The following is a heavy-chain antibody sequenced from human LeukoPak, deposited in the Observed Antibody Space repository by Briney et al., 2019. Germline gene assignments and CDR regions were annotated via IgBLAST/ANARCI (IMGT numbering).Heavy chain of an antibody. CDR2: IRQDGDTK. CDR3: ARSLPYGTTWYGRSDF. V-gene: IGHV3-7*03. CDR1: GFPFNAYW. D-gene: IGHD6-13*01. Sequence: GSLRLSCAASGFPFNAYWMTWVRQAPGKGLEWVANIRQDGDTKYYVDSVKGRFTISRDNAMNSLYLQMNSLRAEDTAIYYCARSLPYGTTWYGRSDFWGQGTLVTVSS. J-gene: IGHJ4*02.